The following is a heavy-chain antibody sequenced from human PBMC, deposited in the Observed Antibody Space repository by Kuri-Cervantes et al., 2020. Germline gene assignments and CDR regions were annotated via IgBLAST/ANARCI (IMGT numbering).Heavy chain of an antibody. CDR3: AGYSSGWSGSAFDY. J-gene: IGHJ4*02. CDR2: ISYDGSNK. V-gene: IGHV3-30-3*01. CDR1: GFTFSSYA. Sequence: GGSLRLSCAASGFTFSSYAMHWVRQAPGKGLEWVAVISYDGSNKYYADSVKGRFTISRDNSKNTLYLQMNSLRAEDTAVYYCAGYSSGWSGSAFDYWGQGTLVTCYS. D-gene: IGHD6-19*01.